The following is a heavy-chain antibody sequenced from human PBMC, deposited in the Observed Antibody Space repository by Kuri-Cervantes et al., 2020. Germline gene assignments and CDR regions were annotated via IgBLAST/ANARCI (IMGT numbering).Heavy chain of an antibody. CDR1: GFTFSSYW. D-gene: IGHD2-15*01. CDR2: TSSSSTI. Sequence: LSLTCAASGFTFSSYWMHWVRQAPGKGLEWVSYTSSSSTIYYADSVKGRFTISRDNAKNSLYLQVNSLRDEDTAVYYCARGGYCSGGSCGGFDYWGQGTLVTVSS. J-gene: IGHJ4*02. CDR3: ARGGYCSGGSCGGFDY. V-gene: IGHV3-48*02.